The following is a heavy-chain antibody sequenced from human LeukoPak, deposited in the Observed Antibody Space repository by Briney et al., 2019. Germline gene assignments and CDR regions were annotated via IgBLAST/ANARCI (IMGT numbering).Heavy chain of an antibody. D-gene: IGHD2-21*01. CDR2: IDADGTGA. CDR3: AKKIFQGWGFYFDY. V-gene: IGHV3-74*01. CDR1: GFTFSNFW. Sequence: GGSLRLSCAASGFTFSNFWMHWVRQAPGKGLVWVSRIDADGTGATYADSVKGRFTISRDNAKNTLYLQMNSLRAEDTAMYYCAKKIFQGWGFYFDYWGQGTLVTVSS. J-gene: IGHJ4*02.